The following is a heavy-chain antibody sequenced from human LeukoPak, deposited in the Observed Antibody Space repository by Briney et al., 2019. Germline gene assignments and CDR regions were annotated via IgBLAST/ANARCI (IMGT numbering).Heavy chain of an antibody. Sequence: GGSLRLSCAASGFTFSSYGMHWVRQAPGKGLEWVALISSDGSNDYYTDSVKGRFTISRDNSQNTLSLHMSSLTAEDTAVYYCARDPGIAVAMYYFDSWGQGTLVTVSS. V-gene: IGHV3-30*06. CDR2: ISSDGSND. CDR1: GFTFSSYG. CDR3: ARDPGIAVAMYYFDS. J-gene: IGHJ4*02. D-gene: IGHD6-19*01.